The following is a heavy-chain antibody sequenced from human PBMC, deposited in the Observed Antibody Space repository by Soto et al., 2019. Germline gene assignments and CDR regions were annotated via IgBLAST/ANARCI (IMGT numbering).Heavy chain of an antibody. CDR1: GFSLTTAEVG. D-gene: IGHD6-19*01. V-gene: IGHV2-5*01. CDR3: AHRRRSNNVWYTFGF. J-gene: IGHJ4*02. Sequence: QITLKESGPTLVKPTQPLTLTCSFSGFSLTTAEVGVGWIRQPPGKALEWLAMIFGNDDKRSSPSLRSRLTLTKDTSRHHVVLTLTNMDPVDTATYYCAHRRRSNNVWYTFGFWGQGMLVTVSS. CDR2: IFGNDDK.